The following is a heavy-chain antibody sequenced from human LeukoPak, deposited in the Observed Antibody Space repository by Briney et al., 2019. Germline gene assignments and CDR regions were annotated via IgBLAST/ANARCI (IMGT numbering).Heavy chain of an antibody. CDR2: IKQDGSEK. CDR3: ARDPEGYSYGYPPDY. CDR1: GFTFSSYW. Sequence: TGGSLRLSCAASGFTFSSYWMSWVRPAPGKGLEGVANIKQDGSEKYYVDSVKGRFTISRDNAKTSLYLQMNSLRAEDTAVYYCARDPEGYSYGYPPDYWGQGTLVTVSS. D-gene: IGHD5-18*01. V-gene: IGHV3-7*01. J-gene: IGHJ4*02.